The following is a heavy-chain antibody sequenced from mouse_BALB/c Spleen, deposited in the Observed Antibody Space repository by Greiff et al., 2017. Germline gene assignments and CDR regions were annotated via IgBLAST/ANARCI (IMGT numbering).Heavy chain of an antibody. D-gene: IGHD1-2*01. V-gene: IGHV5-6-5*01. CDR1: GFTFSSYA. CDR2: ISSGGST. J-gene: IGHJ4*01. CDR3: ARRHYYGYGAMDY. Sequence: EVQGVESGGGLVKPGGSLKLSCAASGFTFSSYAMSWVRQTPEKRLEWVASISSGGSTYYPDSVKGRFTISRDNARNILYLQMSSLRSEDTAMYYCARRHYYGYGAMDYWGQGTSVTVSS.